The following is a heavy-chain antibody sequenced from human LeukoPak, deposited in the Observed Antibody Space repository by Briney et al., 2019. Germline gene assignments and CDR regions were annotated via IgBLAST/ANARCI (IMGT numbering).Heavy chain of an antibody. Sequence: SETLSLTCTVSGGSISSGSYYWSWIRQPAGKGLEWIGRIYTSGSTNYNPSLKSRVTISVDTSKNQFSLKLSSVTAADAAVYYCAVLAAAGFYFDYWGQGTLVTVSS. CDR1: GGSISSGSYY. CDR2: IYTSGST. J-gene: IGHJ4*02. V-gene: IGHV4-61*02. CDR3: AVLAAAGFYFDY. D-gene: IGHD6-13*01.